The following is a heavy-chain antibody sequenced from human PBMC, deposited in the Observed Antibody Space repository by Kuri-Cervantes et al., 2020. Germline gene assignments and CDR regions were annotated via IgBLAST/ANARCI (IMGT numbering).Heavy chain of an antibody. D-gene: IGHD3-10*01. V-gene: IGHV3-21*01. CDR2: ISASTTYI. CDR3: ARALTIRYLVDL. CDR1: GFSFTGYR. J-gene: IGHJ4*02. Sequence: GESLKISCVASGFSFTGYRMNWIRQAPGKGLEWVSLISASTTYIYYADSVRGRFTVSRDNAKKSLFLEMSSLRVEDTGVYYCARALTIRYLVDLWGQGTLVTVSS.